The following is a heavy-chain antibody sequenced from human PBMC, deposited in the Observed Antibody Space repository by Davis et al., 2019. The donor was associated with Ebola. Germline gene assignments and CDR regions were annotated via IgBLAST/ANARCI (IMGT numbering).Heavy chain of an antibody. J-gene: IGHJ5*02. Sequence: ASVKVSCKASGYTFTSYAMHWVRQAPGQRLEWMGWINAGNGNTKYSQKFQGRVTITRDTSASTAYMALSSLRSEDTAVYYCARAPTYYYDSSGYYGWFDPWGQGTLVTVSS. D-gene: IGHD3-22*01. V-gene: IGHV1-3*01. CDR3: ARAPTYYYDSSGYYGWFDP. CDR1: GYTFTSYA. CDR2: INAGNGNT.